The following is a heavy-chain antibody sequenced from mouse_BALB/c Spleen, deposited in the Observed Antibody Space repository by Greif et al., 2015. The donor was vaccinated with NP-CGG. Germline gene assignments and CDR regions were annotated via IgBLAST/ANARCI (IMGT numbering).Heavy chain of an antibody. CDR2: ISDGGSYT. D-gene: IGHD2-14*01. J-gene: IGHJ4*01. V-gene: IGHV5-4*02. Sequence: EVHLVESGGGLVKPGGSLKLSCAASGFTFSDYYMYWVRQTPEKRLEWVATISDGGSYTYYPDSVKGRFTTSRDNAKNNLYLQMSSLKSEDTAMYYCARGGVRRRGYYYAMDYWGQGTSVTVSS. CDR1: GFTFSDYY. CDR3: ARGGVRRRGYYYAMDY.